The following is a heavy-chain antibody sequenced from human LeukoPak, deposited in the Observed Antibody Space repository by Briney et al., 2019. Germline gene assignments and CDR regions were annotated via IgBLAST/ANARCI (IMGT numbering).Heavy chain of an antibody. J-gene: IGHJ6*02. V-gene: IGHV1-69*13. D-gene: IGHD5-18*01. CDR1: GGTFISYA. CDR3: ARTAVDTAMVTYYYYGMDV. Sequence: GASVKVSCKASGGTFISYAISWVRQAPGQGLEWMGGVIPIFGTANYAQKFQGRVTITADESTSTAYMELSSLRSEDTAVYYCARTAVDTAMVTYYYYGMDVWGQGTTVTVSS. CDR2: VIPIFGTA.